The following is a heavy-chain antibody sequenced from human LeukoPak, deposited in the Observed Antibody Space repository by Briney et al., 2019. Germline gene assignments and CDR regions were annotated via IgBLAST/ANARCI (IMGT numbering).Heavy chain of an antibody. J-gene: IGHJ3*02. CDR2: VYSSGDT. Sequence: SETLSLTCTVSGGSISTFYWSWIRQPPGKGLEWIAYVYSSGDTSYNPSLKGRVTISLDMSKNQFSLRLKSVTAADTAVYYCARHPYSDGFDIWGQGTLVTVSS. CDR1: GGSISTFY. D-gene: IGHD1-1*01. V-gene: IGHV4-59*08. CDR3: ARHPYSDGFDI.